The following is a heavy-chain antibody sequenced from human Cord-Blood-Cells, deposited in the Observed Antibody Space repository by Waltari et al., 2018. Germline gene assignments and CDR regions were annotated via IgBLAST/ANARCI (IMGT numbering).Heavy chain of an antibody. CDR2: INHSGSP. CDR3: ARGPSSDY. CDR1: GGSFSGYS. J-gene: IGHJ4*02. Sequence: QVQLQQWGAGLLKPSASLSLTCAVYGGSFSGYSWSWIRQPPGKGLEWIGEINHSGSPNYNPSLKSRVTISVDTAKNQFSLKLSSVTAADTAVYYCARGPSSDYWGQGTLVTVSS. V-gene: IGHV4-34*01.